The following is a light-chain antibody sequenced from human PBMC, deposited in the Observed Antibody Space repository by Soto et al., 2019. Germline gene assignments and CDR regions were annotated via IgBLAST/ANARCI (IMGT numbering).Light chain of an antibody. CDR2: AAS. CDR1: QSISSC. Sequence: DTQMTQSPSSLSASVGDRVTITCRASQSISSCLNWYQQKTGKAPKLLIYAASSLQSGVPSRFSGSASGTDFTLTISSQQPDDYATYFCQHSYSTPLTFGGGTKVEIK. J-gene: IGKJ4*01. V-gene: IGKV1-39*01. CDR3: QHSYSTPLT.